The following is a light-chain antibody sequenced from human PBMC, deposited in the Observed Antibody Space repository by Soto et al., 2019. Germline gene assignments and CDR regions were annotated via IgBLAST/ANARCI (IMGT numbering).Light chain of an antibody. CDR1: QSISRW. CDR2: KAF. Sequence: DIQMTQSPSTLSASVGDRVTIACRASQSISRWLAWSQHKPGKAPNLLIYKAFSLESGVPSRFSGSGSGTAFTLTISSLQPDDFATYYCQHYNVYPLTCGGGTKVEIK. V-gene: IGKV1-5*03. J-gene: IGKJ4*01. CDR3: QHYNVYPLT.